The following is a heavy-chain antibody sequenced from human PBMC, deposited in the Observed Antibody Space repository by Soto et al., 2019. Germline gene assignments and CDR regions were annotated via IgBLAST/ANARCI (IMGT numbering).Heavy chain of an antibody. CDR1: GFTFSSYW. CDR2: INSDGSST. D-gene: IGHD5-12*01. Sequence: GGSLRLSCAASGFTFSSYWMHWVRQAPGKGLVWVSRINSDGSSTSYADSVKGRFTISRDNAKDTLYLQMNSLRAEDTAVYYCARVSSGYDYGYYYYMDVWGKGTTVTVSS. V-gene: IGHV3-74*01. J-gene: IGHJ6*03. CDR3: ARVSSGYDYGYYYYMDV.